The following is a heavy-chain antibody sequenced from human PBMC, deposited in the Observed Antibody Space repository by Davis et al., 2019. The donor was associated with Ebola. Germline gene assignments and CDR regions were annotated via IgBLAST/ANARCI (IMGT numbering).Heavy chain of an antibody. J-gene: IGHJ4*02. Sequence: GESLKISCAASGFTFSSYAMHWVRQAPGKGLEWVALISSDGTNDFYADSVKGHFTISRDNSKNTLYLQMNSLRAEDTAVYYCAKEHIVGEYFFDYWGQGTLVTVSS. V-gene: IGHV3-30*04. CDR1: GFTFSSYA. CDR3: AKEHIVGEYFFDY. CDR2: ISSDGTND. D-gene: IGHD3-22*01.